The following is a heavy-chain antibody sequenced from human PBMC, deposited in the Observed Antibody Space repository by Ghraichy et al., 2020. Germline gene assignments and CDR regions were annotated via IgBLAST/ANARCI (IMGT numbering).Heavy chain of an antibody. J-gene: IGHJ4*02. CDR1: GFTFSSYS. CDR3: ARAKTYYFDY. V-gene: IGHV3-48*01. Sequence: GGSLRLSCAASGFTFSSYSINWVRQAPGKGLEWVSYISGSSSAIYYADSVKGRFTISRDNAKNSLYLQMNSLRAEDTAVYYCARAKTYYFDYWGQGSLVTVSS. CDR2: ISGSSSAI.